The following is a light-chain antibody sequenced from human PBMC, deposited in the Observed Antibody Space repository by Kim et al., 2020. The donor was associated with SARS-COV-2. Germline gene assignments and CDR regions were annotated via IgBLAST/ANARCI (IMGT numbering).Light chain of an antibody. CDR1: RSDIGAHNF. CDR2: DVN. J-gene: IGLJ3*02. Sequence: ITISCTGTRSDIGAHNFVSWYQQHPGKAPKLMIYDVNKRPSGVSDRFSGSKSGNTASLTIFGLQAEDEADYHCTSFTSSSTRVFGGGTKLTVL. CDR3: TSFTSSSTRV. V-gene: IGLV2-14*04.